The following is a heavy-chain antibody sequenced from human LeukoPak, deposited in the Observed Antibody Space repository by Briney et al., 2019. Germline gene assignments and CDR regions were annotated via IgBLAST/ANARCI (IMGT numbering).Heavy chain of an antibody. D-gene: IGHD4-17*01. CDR2: ISGSGDNT. CDR3: AKDIYGDYGGLDY. Sequence: GGSLRLSCAASGFTFSSYAMTWVREAPGKGLEWVSGISGSGDNTYYAESVKGRFTISRDNSKNTLYLQMNSLRAEDTALYYCAKDIYGDYGGLDYWGQGTLVTVSS. CDR1: GFTFSSYA. V-gene: IGHV3-23*01. J-gene: IGHJ4*02.